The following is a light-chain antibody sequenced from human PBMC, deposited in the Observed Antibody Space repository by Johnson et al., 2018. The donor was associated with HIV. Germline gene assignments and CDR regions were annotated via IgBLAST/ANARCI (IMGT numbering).Light chain of an antibody. J-gene: IGLJ1*01. Sequence: QSVLTQSPSVSAAPGQKVTISCSGSSSNIGSHYVSWYQQVPGTAPRLVIYDTIKRHSGIPDRFSGSKSGTSATLGIPGLQTGDEADYYCGTLDSSLNAYVFGAATKVAVL. CDR3: GTLDSSLNAYV. CDR2: DTI. CDR1: SSNIGSHY. V-gene: IGLV1-51*01.